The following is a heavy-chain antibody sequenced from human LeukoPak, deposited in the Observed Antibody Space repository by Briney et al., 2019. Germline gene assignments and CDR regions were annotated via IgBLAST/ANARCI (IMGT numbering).Heavy chain of an antibody. D-gene: IGHD6-13*01. CDR1: GGSISSYY. V-gene: IGHV4-59*01. CDR3: ARGRGYSSSWVYFDY. Sequence: SETLSLTCTVSGGSISSYYWSWIRQPPGKGLEWIGYIYYSGSTNYNPSLKSRVTISVDTSKNQFSLKLSSVTAADTAVYYCARGRGYSSSWVYFDYWGQGTLVTVSS. CDR2: IYYSGST. J-gene: IGHJ4*02.